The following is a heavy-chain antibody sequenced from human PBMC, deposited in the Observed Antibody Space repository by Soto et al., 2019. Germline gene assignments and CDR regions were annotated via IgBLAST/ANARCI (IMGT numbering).Heavy chain of an antibody. J-gene: IGHJ4*02. Sequence: QVHLVQSGAEVRKPGASVKISCSASGYSFSTYAFHWVRQAPGQSLEWLGWINAGNGNRKYSPNFEGRGTITKDTSANAAYMELSSLTSADTATYFCASAAYVYGSTIDSWGPGTLVTVSS. V-gene: IGHV1-3*01. CDR1: GYSFSTYA. D-gene: IGHD3-10*01. CDR2: INAGNGNR. CDR3: ASAAYVYGSTIDS.